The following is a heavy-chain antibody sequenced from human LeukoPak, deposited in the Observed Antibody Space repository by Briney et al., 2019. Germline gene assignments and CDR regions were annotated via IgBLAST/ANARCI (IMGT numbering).Heavy chain of an antibody. CDR2: IYHSGST. J-gene: IGHJ4*02. V-gene: IGHV4-30-2*02. Sequence: SQTLSLTCTVSGGSISSGGYYWSWIRQPPGKGLEWIGYIYHSGSTYYNPSLKSRVTISVDRSKNQFSLKLSSVTAADTAVYYCARGTHYYDSSGSLKTPSYFDYWGQGTLVTVSS. CDR1: GGSISSGGYY. D-gene: IGHD3-22*01. CDR3: ARGTHYYDSSGSLKTPSYFDY.